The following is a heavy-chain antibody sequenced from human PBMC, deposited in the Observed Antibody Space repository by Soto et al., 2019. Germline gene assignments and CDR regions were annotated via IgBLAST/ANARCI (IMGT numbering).Heavy chain of an antibody. CDR3: ARDRTGGDGNWFDP. J-gene: IGHJ5*02. Sequence: QVQLVQSGAEVKKPGSSVKVSCKASGGTFSSYTISWVRQAPGQGLEWMGRIIPVLGIAKYAQNFQDRVTITADEFTRTAYMELGSLGSEDTAVYYCARDRTGGDGNWFDPWGQGTLVTVSS. V-gene: IGHV1-69*08. D-gene: IGHD2-21*02. CDR2: IIPVLGIA. CDR1: GGTFSSYT.